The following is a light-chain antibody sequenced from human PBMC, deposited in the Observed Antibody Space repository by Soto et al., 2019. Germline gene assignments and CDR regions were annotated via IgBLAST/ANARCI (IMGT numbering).Light chain of an antibody. CDR3: SSYTSSNTWV. CDR1: SSDVGGYNY. V-gene: IGLV2-14*01. Sequence: QSALTQPASVSGSPGQSITISCTGTSSDVGGYNYVSWYQQHPGKAPKLIIYEVINRPSGVSNRFSGSKSGNTASLTISGLQAEDEADYYCSSYTSSNTWVFGGGTQLTVL. J-gene: IGLJ3*02. CDR2: EVI.